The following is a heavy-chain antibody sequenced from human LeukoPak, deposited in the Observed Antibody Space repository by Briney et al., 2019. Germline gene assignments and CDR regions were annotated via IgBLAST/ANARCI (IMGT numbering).Heavy chain of an antibody. CDR1: GFTFSSYS. CDR3: ARDGGTGTVPYYFDY. Sequence: PGGSLRLSCAASGFTFSSYSMNWVRQAPGKGLEWVSSISSSSSYIYYADSVKGRFTISRDNAKNSLYLQMNSLRAEDTAVYYCARDGGTGTVPYYFDYWGQGTLVTVSS. J-gene: IGHJ4*02. D-gene: IGHD1-1*01. CDR2: ISSSSSYI. V-gene: IGHV3-21*01.